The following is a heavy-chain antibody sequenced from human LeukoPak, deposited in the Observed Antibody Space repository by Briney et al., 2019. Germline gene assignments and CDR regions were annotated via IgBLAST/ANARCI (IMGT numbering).Heavy chain of an antibody. CDR2: ISPYNDNT. J-gene: IGHJ4*02. V-gene: IGHV1-18*01. D-gene: IGHD3-3*01. CDR3: AREYYDFWSGTYYFDY. Sequence: GASVKVSCKASGYTFTSYGISWVRQAPGQGLEWMGWISPYNDNTNYAQKLQGRVTMTTDTSTSTAYMELRSLRSDDTAVYYCAREYYDFWSGTYYFDYWGQGTLVTVSS. CDR1: GYTFTSYG.